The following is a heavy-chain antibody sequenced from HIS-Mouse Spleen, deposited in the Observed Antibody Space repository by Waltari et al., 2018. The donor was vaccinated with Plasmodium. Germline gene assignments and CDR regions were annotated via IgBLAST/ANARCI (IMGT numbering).Heavy chain of an antibody. D-gene: IGHD6-6*01. CDR3: ARHKKRGQLVRGYFDY. CDR2: IDWDDDK. J-gene: IGHJ4*02. Sequence: QVTLRESGPALVKPTQTLTLTCTFSGFSLSTSGMCVSWIRQPPGKALEWLARIDWDDDKYYSTPLKTRFTISKDTSKNQVVLTRTNMDPVDTATYYCARHKKRGQLVRGYFDYWGQGTLVTVSS. CDR1: GFSLSTSGMC. V-gene: IGHV2-70*15.